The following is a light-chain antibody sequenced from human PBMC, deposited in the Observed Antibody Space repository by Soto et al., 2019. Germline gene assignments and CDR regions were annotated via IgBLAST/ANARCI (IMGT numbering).Light chain of an antibody. Sequence: EIVLTQSPATLSLSPGERATLSCRAGQSVSSYLAWYQQKPGQAPRLLIYDASNRATGIPARFSGSGSGTDFTLTISSLEPEDFAVYYCQQYNNWLITFGQGTRLEIK. CDR2: DAS. CDR1: QSVSSY. CDR3: QQYNNWLIT. J-gene: IGKJ5*01. V-gene: IGKV3-11*01.